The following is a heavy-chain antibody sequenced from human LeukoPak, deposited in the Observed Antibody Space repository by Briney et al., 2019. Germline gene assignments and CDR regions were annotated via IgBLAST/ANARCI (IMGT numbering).Heavy chain of an antibody. Sequence: PGGSLRLSCAASGFTFSSYEMNWVRQAPGKGLEWVSYISSSGSTIYYADSVKGRFTISRDNAKNSLYLQMNSLRAEDTAVYYCARGDYYDSSGSIDYWGQGTLVTVSS. CDR1: GFTFSSYE. CDR2: ISSSGSTI. D-gene: IGHD3-22*01. J-gene: IGHJ4*02. CDR3: ARGDYYDSSGSIDY. V-gene: IGHV3-48*03.